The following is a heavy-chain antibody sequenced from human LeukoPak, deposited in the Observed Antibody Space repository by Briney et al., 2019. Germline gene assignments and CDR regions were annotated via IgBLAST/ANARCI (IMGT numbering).Heavy chain of an antibody. J-gene: IGHJ5*02. CDR2: INHSGST. Sequence: PSETLSLTCAVYGGSFSGYYWSWIRQPPGKGLEWIGVINHSGSTNYNPSLKSRVTISVDTSMNQFSLKLSSVTAADTAVYYCARGYSSSSGFDPWGQGTLVTVSS. CDR1: GGSFSGYY. V-gene: IGHV4-34*01. D-gene: IGHD6-6*01. CDR3: ARGYSSSSGFDP.